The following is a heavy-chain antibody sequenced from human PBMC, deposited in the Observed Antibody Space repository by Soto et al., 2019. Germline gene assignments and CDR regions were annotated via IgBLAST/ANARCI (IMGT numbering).Heavy chain of an antibody. Sequence: ASVKVSCKASGYSFTDYHIHWVRQAPGQGLEWLGRINPKSGGTSTAQKFQGWVTMTTDTSISTASMELTRLTSDDTAIYYCARGDSTDCSNGVCAFFYNHDMDVWGQGTTVTVSS. V-gene: IGHV1-2*04. CDR1: GYSFTDYH. D-gene: IGHD2-8*01. J-gene: IGHJ6*02. CDR3: ARGDSTDCSNGVCAFFYNHDMDV. CDR2: INPKSGGT.